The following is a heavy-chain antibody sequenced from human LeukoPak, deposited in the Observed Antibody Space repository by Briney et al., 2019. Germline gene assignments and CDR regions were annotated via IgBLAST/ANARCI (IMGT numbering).Heavy chain of an antibody. Sequence: ASVKVSCKASGYTFTSYDINWVRQATGQGLEWMGWMNPNSGNTGYAQKFQGRVTMTRNTSISTAYMELSSLRSEDTAVYYCARASQTFITIFGVVIINGADSYGMDVWGQGTTVTVSS. D-gene: IGHD3-3*01. CDR3: ARASQTFITIFGVVIINGADSYGMDV. CDR2: MNPNSGNT. J-gene: IGHJ6*02. V-gene: IGHV1-8*01. CDR1: GYTFTSYD.